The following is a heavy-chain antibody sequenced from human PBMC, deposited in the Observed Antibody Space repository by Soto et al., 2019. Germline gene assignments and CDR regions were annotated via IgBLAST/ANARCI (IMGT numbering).Heavy chain of an antibody. CDR1: GFTFSSYA. CDR3: ARADSSSWYYFDY. Sequence: QVQLVESGGGVVQPGRSLRLSCAASGFTFSSYAMHWVRQAPGKGLEWVAGISYDGSNKYYADSVKGRFTISRDNSKNTLYLQMNSLRAEDTAVYYCARADSSSWYYFDYWGQGTLVTVSS. D-gene: IGHD6-13*01. CDR2: ISYDGSNK. V-gene: IGHV3-30-3*01. J-gene: IGHJ4*02.